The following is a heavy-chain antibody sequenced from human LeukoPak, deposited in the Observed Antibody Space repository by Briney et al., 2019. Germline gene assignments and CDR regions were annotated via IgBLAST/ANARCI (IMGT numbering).Heavy chain of an antibody. CDR2: IKQDGSEK. V-gene: IGHV3-7*03. D-gene: IGHD3-10*01. Sequence: GGSLRLSCAASGFTFDDYGMSWVRQAPGKGLEWVANIKQDGSEKYYVDSVKGRFTISRDNAKNSLYLQMNSLRAEDTAVYYCARDPAAGITLFDYWGQGTLVTVSS. CDR1: GFTFDDYG. CDR3: ARDPAAGITLFDY. J-gene: IGHJ4*02.